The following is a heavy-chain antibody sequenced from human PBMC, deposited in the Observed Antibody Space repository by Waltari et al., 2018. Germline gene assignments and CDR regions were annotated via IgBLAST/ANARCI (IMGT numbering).Heavy chain of an antibody. V-gene: IGHV2-5*01. CDR2: IYWNDDK. D-gene: IGHD1-26*01. Sequence: QITLKESGPTLVKPTQTLTLTCTFSGFSLSTSGVGVGWIRQPPGKALEWLALIYWNDDKRYSPSLKSRLTITKDTSKNQVVLTMTNMDPVDTATYYCAHNSGTEIEWELLIDHWGQGTLVTVSS. CDR3: AHNSGTEIEWELLIDH. J-gene: IGHJ4*02. CDR1: GFSLSTSGVG.